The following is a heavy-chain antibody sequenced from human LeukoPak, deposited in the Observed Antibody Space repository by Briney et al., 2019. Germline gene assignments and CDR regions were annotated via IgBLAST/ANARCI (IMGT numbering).Heavy chain of an antibody. Sequence: ASVKVSCKASGYTFTGYYMHWVRQAPGQGLEWMGWINPNSGGTNYAQKFLGRVAMTRDTSISTAYMELSRLRPDDTAVYYCARDGPAQMVDFDYWGQGTLVTVSS. CDR1: GYTFTGYY. V-gene: IGHV1-2*02. J-gene: IGHJ4*02. D-gene: IGHD3-10*01. CDR3: ARDGPAQMVDFDY. CDR2: INPNSGGT.